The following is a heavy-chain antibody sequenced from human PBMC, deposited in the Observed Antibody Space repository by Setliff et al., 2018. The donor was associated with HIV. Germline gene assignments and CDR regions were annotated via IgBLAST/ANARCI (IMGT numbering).Heavy chain of an antibody. Sequence: SLRLSCAASGFTFSSYGMHWVRQAPGKGLEWVAIIWFDGSNKYYIDSVKGRFTIFRDDAKDTLYLQMTSLRAGDTGFYYCARGNFIVPGSREFDSWGQGTLVTVSS. J-gene: IGHJ4*02. CDR1: GFTFSSYG. D-gene: IGHD2-2*01. V-gene: IGHV3-33*01. CDR3: ARGNFIVPGSREFDS. CDR2: IWFDGSNK.